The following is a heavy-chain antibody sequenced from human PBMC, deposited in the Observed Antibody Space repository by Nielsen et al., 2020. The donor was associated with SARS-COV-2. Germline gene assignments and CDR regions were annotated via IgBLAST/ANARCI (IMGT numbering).Heavy chain of an antibody. CDR3: AKVISGSYYGPDY. CDR2: ISGSGGST. D-gene: IGHD1-26*01. J-gene: IGHJ4*02. CDR1: GFTFSSYA. Sequence: GGSLKLSCAASGFTFSSYAMSWVRQAPGKGLEWVSAISGSGGSTYYADSVKGRFTISRDNSKNTLYLQMNSLRAEDTAVYYCAKVISGSYYGPDYWGQGTLVTVSS. V-gene: IGHV3-23*01.